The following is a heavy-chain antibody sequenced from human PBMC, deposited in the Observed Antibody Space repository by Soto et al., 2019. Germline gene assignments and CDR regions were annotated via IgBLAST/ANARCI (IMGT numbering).Heavy chain of an antibody. CDR1: GYTFTTNY. Sequence: ASVKVSCKASGYTFTTNYMHWVRQAAGQGLEWMGVINPSGGNTNYAQRFQGRATMTRDTSTSTDDMELSGLRSEDTAVYYCARERDTSGYDGAFGIWGKGTMGTVSS. D-gene: IGHD5-12*01. CDR3: ARERDTSGYDGAFGI. J-gene: IGHJ3*02. V-gene: IGHV1-46*01. CDR2: INPSGGNT.